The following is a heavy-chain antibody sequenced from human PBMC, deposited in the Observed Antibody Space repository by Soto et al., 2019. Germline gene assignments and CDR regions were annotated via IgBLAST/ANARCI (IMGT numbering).Heavy chain of an antibody. CDR2: INPNSGGT. Sequence: AAAVRVSFKACGCTFTGYYMHWVRQAPGQGLEWMGWINPNSGGTNYAQKFQGRVTMTRDTSISTAHMELSRLRSDDTAVYYCARDWDYWGQGTLVTVSS. V-gene: IGHV1-2*02. CDR1: GCTFTGYY. J-gene: IGHJ4*02. CDR3: ARDWDY.